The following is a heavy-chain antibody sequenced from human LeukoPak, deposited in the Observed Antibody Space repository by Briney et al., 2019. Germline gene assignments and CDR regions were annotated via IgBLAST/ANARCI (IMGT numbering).Heavy chain of an antibody. CDR2: ISWNSDSI. J-gene: IGHJ5*01. Sequence: GRSLRLSCAASGFTFDDYAIPWVRQAPGKGLEWVSGISWNSDSIGYADAVKGPFTVSRDNAKTSLYLQMNKLRAEDTALYCCAKDSNVGSGYYYAPFVSCGQGTLVADSS. CDR3: AKDSNVGSGYYYAPFVS. V-gene: IGHV3-9*01. D-gene: IGHD3-22*01. CDR1: GFTFDDYA.